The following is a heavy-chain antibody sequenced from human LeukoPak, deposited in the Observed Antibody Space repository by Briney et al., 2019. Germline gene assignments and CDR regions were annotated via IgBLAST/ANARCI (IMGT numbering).Heavy chain of an antibody. J-gene: IGHJ6*03. CDR2: ISTKTGDS. V-gene: IGHV1-18*01. CDR3: ARGYCSSTSCYRSYYYYYYMDV. CDR1: GYTFSSYV. D-gene: IGHD2-2*01. Sequence: GASVKVSCKASGYTFSSYVLSWVRQAPGQGLEWMGRISTKTGDSVFAQKLQGRVTMTTDTSTSTAYMELRSLRSEDTAVYYCARGYCSSTSCYRSYYYYYYMDVWGKGTTVTVSS.